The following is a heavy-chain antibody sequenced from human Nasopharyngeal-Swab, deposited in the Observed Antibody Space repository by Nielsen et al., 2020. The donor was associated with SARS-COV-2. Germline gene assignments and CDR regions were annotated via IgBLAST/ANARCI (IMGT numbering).Heavy chain of an antibody. J-gene: IGHJ4*02. D-gene: IGHD6-19*01. CDR3: ARGSRSGINNYSSGWYFFDY. Sequence: WIRQPPGKGLEWIGEINHSGSTNYNPSLKSRVTISVDTSNNQLSLKLSSVSAADTAVYYCARGSRSGINNYSSGWYFFDYWGQGALVTVSS. CDR2: INHSGST. V-gene: IGHV4-34*01.